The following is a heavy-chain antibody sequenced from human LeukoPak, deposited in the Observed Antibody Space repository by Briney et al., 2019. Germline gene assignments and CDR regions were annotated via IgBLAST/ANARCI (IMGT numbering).Heavy chain of an antibody. J-gene: IGHJ4*02. Sequence: SQTLSLTCAISGDSVSSNSAVWNLIRQSPSRGLEWLGRTYYRSKWYNDYAVSVKSRITINPDTSKKQFSLQLNSVTPEDTAVYYCARAMRIAAAGTFYFDYWGQGTLVTVSS. CDR1: GDSVSSNSAV. V-gene: IGHV6-1*01. CDR3: ARAMRIAAAGTFYFDY. D-gene: IGHD6-13*01. CDR2: TYYRSKWYN.